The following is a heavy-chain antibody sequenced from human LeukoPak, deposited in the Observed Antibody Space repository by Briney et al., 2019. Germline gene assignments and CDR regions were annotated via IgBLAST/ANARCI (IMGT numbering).Heavy chain of an antibody. CDR1: GFTFSDYY. V-gene: IGHV3-11*05. D-gene: IGHD6-25*01. CDR3: ARGAATAMMRYFDY. J-gene: IGHJ4*01. Sequence: GGSLRLSCSASGFTFSDYYMSWIRQAPGKGLEWVSYVSETSTYTTYADSVKGRFTISRDNAENSVYLQMNSLGAEDTATYYCARGAATAMMRYFDYWGHGTLVTVSS. CDR2: VSETSTYT.